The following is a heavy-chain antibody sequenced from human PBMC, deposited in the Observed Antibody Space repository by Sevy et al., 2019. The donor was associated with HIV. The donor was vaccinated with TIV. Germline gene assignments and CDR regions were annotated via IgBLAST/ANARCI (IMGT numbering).Heavy chain of an antibody. CDR3: ATANYYGSGSLLYYFDY. Sequence: ASVKVSCKVSGYTLTELSMHWVRQAPGKGLEWMGGFDPEDGETIYAQKFPGRVTMTEDTSTDTAYMELSSLRSEDTAVYYCATANYYGSGSLLYYFDYWGQGTLVTVSS. D-gene: IGHD3-10*01. CDR2: FDPEDGET. CDR1: GYTLTELS. V-gene: IGHV1-24*01. J-gene: IGHJ4*02.